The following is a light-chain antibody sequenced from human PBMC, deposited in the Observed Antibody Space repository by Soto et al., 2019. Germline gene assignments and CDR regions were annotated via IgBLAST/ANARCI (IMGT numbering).Light chain of an antibody. Sequence: QSVLAQPPSVSGSPGQSVTISCTGTSSDVGGYDHVSWYQQRPGKAPKLLIYDVTKRPSGVPDRFSGSKSGNTASLTISGLQAEDEADFYCCSYGGSFPYVFGTGTKVTVL. CDR3: CSYGGSFPYV. J-gene: IGLJ1*01. V-gene: IGLV2-11*01. CDR1: SSDVGGYDH. CDR2: DVT.